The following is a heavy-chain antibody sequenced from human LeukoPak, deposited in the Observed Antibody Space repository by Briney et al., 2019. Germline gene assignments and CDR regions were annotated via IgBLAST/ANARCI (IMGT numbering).Heavy chain of an antibody. J-gene: IGHJ6*03. CDR3: ARPDYYYYYMDV. V-gene: IGHV4-4*07. Sequence: SETLSLTCTVSGGSISSYYWSWIRQPAGKGLEWIGRIYTSGSTNYNPSLKSRVTISVDTSKNQFSLKLSSVAAADTAVYYCARPDYYYYYMDVWGKGTTVTISS. CDR1: GGSISSYY. CDR2: IYTSGST.